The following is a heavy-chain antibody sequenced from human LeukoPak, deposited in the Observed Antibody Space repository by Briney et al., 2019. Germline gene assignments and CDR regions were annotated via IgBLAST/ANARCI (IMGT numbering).Heavy chain of an antibody. CDR3: ASPARGSGWYRGPLFDY. D-gene: IGHD6-19*01. Sequence: PSETLSLTCAVYGGSFSGYYWSWIRQPPGKGLEWIGEINHSGSTNYNPSLKSRVTISVDTSKNQFSLKLSSVTAADTAVYYCASPARGSGWYRGPLFDYWGQGTLVTVSS. CDR1: GGSFSGYY. J-gene: IGHJ4*02. V-gene: IGHV4-34*01. CDR2: INHSGST.